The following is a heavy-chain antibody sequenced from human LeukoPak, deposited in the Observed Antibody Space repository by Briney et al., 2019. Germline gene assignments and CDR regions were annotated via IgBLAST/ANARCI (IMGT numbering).Heavy chain of an antibody. J-gene: IGHJ3*02. V-gene: IGHV3-48*04. D-gene: IGHD3-10*01. CDR3: ARDRADAFDI. CDR1: GFTFSSYS. CDR2: ISSSSSTI. Sequence: GGSLRLSCAASGFTFSSYSMNWVRQAPGKGLEWVSYISSSSSTIYYADSVKGRFTISRDNAKNSLYLQMNSLRAEDTAVYYCARDRADAFDIWGQGTMGTVSS.